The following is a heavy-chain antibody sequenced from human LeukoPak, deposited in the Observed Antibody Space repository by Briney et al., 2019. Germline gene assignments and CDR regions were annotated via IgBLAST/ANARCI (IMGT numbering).Heavy chain of an antibody. V-gene: IGHV3-48*04. J-gene: IGHJ4*02. D-gene: IGHD6-19*01. Sequence: GGSLRLSCAASGFTFSSYSMNWVRQAPGKGLEWVSYISSSSSTIYYADSVKGRFTISRDNAKNSLYLQMNSLRAEDTAVYYRARGVSGSVFDYWGQGTLVTVSS. CDR2: ISSSSSTI. CDR3: ARGVSGSVFDY. CDR1: GFTFSSYS.